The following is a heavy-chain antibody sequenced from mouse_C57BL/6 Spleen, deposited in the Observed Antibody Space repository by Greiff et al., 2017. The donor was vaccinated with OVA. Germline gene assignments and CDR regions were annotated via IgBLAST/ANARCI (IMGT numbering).Heavy chain of an antibody. CDR1: GFSLTSYG. CDR3: ARTERLLAWFAY. D-gene: IGHD2-3*01. V-gene: IGHV2-2*01. Sequence: QVQLKESGPGLVQPSQSLSITCTVSGFSLTSYGVHWVRQSPGKGLEWLGVIWSGGSTDYNAAFISRLSISKDNSKSQVFFKMNSLQADDTAIYYCARTERLLAWFAYWGQGTLVTVSA. CDR2: IWSGGST. J-gene: IGHJ3*01.